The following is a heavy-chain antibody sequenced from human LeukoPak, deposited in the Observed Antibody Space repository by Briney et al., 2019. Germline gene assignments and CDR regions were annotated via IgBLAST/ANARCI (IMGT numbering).Heavy chain of an antibody. CDR1: GYSISSGYY. J-gene: IGHJ4*02. CDR3: ARDTVAGSDFDY. Sequence: SETLSLTCAVSGYSISSGYYWGWIRQPPGKGLEWIGSIYHSGSTYYNRSLKSRVTISVDTSKNQFSLKLSSVTAADTAVYYCARDTVAGSDFDYWGQGTLVTVSS. D-gene: IGHD6-19*01. V-gene: IGHV4-38-2*02. CDR2: IYHSGST.